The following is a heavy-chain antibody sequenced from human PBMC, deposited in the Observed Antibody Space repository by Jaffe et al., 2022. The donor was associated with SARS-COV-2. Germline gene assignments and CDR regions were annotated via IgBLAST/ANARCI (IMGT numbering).Heavy chain of an antibody. V-gene: IGHV4-34*01. CDR2: INHSGST. D-gene: IGHD3-16*01. CDR1: GGSFSGYY. Sequence: QVQLQQWGAGLLKPSETLSLTCAVYGGSFSGYYWSWIRQPPGKGLEWIGEINHSGSTNYNPSLKSRVTISVDTSKNQFSLKLSSVTAADTAVYYCARGRGIQKSLRGGGGWFDPWGQGTLVTVSS. CDR3: ARGRGIQKSLRGGGGWFDP. J-gene: IGHJ5*02.